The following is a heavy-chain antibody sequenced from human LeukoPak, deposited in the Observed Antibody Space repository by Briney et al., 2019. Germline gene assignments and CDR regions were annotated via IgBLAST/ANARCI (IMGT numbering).Heavy chain of an antibody. V-gene: IGHV4-30-4*08. D-gene: IGHD3-3*01. Sequence: SQTLSLTCTVSGGSISSGDYYWSWIRQPPGKGLEWIGYIYYSGSTYYNPSLKSRVTIPVDTSNNQFSLKLSSVTAADTAVYYCARDRITIETRAFDIWGQGTMVTVSS. J-gene: IGHJ3*02. CDR3: ARDRITIETRAFDI. CDR1: GGSISSGDYY. CDR2: IYYSGST.